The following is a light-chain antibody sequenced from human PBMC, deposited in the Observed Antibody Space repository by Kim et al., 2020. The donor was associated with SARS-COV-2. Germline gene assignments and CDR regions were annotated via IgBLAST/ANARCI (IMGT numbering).Light chain of an antibody. CDR1: STNIGNNY. CDR3: ETWDSSLSVVV. J-gene: IGLJ2*01. V-gene: IGLV1-51*01. CDR2: DNS. Sequence: GQEVTISCSGSSTNIGNNYVTWYQQLPGTAPKLLIYDNSKRPSGIPDRFSGSKSGTSATLGITGLQTGDEADYYCETWDSSLSVVVFGGGTQLTVL.